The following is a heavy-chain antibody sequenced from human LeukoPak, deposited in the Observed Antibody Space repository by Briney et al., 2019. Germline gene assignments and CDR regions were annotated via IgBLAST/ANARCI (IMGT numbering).Heavy chain of an antibody. CDR1: GASVSSSGYY. D-gene: IGHD6-13*01. CDR2: IYHSGST. J-gene: IGHJ4*02. V-gene: IGHV4-61*08. CDR3: GRETIAATGTSVFSDY. Sequence: RASETLSLTCTVFGASVSSSGYYWSWIRQPPGKGLEWIGYIYHSGSTNYNPSLKSRVTISVDTSKNQFSLKLTSMTAADTAVYYCGRETIAATGTSVFSDYWGQGTLVTVSS.